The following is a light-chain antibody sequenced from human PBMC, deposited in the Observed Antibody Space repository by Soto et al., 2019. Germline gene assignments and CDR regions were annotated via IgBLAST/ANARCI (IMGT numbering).Light chain of an antibody. CDR1: SSDVGGYNS. Sequence: QSALTQPASVSGSPGQSITISCTGTSSDVGGYNSVSWYQQHPGKAPKLIIYDVSNRPSGVSNRFSGSKSGNTASLTISGLQAEDEADYYCRSYTSSSTLVFGGVTKLTVL. CDR2: DVS. J-gene: IGLJ2*01. CDR3: RSYTSSSTLV. V-gene: IGLV2-14*03.